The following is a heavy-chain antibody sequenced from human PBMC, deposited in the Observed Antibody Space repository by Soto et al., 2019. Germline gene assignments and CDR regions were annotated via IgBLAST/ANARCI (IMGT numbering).Heavy chain of an antibody. Sequence: AAVYVSCKASGYAFTWFKIHWVRQAPGQRLEWMRWINAGNGNTKXXQNFQCRVXFTRDTSANSAXMELTXQISADTAVYYCARPKDYDDCLDSWRQGTLVTVSS. V-gene: IGHV1-3*01. D-gene: IGHD3-22*01. CDR2: INAGNGNT. CDR3: ARPKDYDDCLDS. CDR1: GYAFTWFK. J-gene: IGHJ4*02.